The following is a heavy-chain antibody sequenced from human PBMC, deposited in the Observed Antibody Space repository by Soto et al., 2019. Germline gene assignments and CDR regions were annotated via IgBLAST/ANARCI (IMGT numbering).Heavy chain of an antibody. CDR3: TIEGAYPGPDFDY. V-gene: IGHV3-72*01. CDR1: GFPFSYRY. J-gene: IGHJ4*02. Sequence: AGSLILSCAASGFPFSYRYMDLVRPAPGKGLEWVGRTKNKANSYTTEYAASVKGGFTISRDYSRDSVYLQMNSLKTDDTAVYYCTIEGAYPGPDFDYWGQGTLVTVS. D-gene: IGHD3-16*01. CDR2: TKNKANSYTT.